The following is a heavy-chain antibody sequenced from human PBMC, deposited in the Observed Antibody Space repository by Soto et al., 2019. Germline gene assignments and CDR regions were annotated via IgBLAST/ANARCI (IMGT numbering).Heavy chain of an antibody. D-gene: IGHD1-26*01. CDR2: IYSAGNT. J-gene: IGHJ6*02. Sequence: GGSLRLSCAASGFTVSSKYMSWVRQAPGKGLEWISIIYSAGNTYYADSVKGRFTISRDNSKNTLYLQMNSLGAEDTAVYYCARDFVVGGPTINYYYGMYVWGQGTTVTVSS. CDR3: ARDFVVGGPTINYYYGMYV. CDR1: GFTVSSKY. V-gene: IGHV3-66*01.